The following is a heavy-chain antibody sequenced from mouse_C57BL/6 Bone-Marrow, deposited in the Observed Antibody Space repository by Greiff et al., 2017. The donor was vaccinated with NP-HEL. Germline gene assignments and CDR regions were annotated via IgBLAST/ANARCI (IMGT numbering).Heavy chain of an antibody. CDR1: GFTFTDYY. Sequence: EVKLVESGGGLVQPGASLRLSCAASGFTFTDYYMSWVRQPPGKAPERLALIRNKANGYTTEYTASVKGRFTISRDNSQNILYLQMNTLRAEDSATYYCVKAHYYDYGFAYWGQGTLVTVSA. V-gene: IGHV7-4*01. CDR3: VKAHYYDYGFAY. J-gene: IGHJ3*01. D-gene: IGHD2-4*01. CDR2: IRNKANGYTT.